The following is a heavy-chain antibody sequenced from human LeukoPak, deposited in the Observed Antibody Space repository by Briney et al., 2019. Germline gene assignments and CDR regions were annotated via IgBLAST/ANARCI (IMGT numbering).Heavy chain of an antibody. CDR1: GFTFTSSA. D-gene: IGHD3-10*01. CDR2: IVVGSGNT. CDR3: AAPRGYYGSGSNYYYYMDV. V-gene: IGHV1-58*01. Sequence: SVKVSCKASGFTFTSSAVQWVRQARGQRLEWIGWIVVGSGNTNYAQKFQERVTITRDMSTSTAYMVLSSLRSEDTAVYYCAAPRGYYGSGSNYYYYMDVWGKGTTVTVSS. J-gene: IGHJ6*03.